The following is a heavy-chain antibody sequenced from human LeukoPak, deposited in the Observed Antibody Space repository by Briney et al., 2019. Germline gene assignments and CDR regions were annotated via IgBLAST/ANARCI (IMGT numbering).Heavy chain of an antibody. J-gene: IGHJ4*02. D-gene: IGHD5-18*01. CDR2: TSYDGSNN. CDR1: GFTFSNYG. CDR3: ARDGPGYSFDY. Sequence: GGSLRLSCAASGFTFSNYGVHWVRQAPGKGLEWLAVTSYDGSNNYYADSVKGRCTISRDNSKNTLYLQMNSLRSEDTAVYYCARDGPGYSFDYWGQGTLVTVSS. V-gene: IGHV3-30*03.